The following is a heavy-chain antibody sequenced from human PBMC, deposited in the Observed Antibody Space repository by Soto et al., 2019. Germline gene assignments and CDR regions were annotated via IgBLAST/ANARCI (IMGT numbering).Heavy chain of an antibody. J-gene: IGHJ6*02. D-gene: IGHD3-16*02. Sequence: SETLSLTCDVSGGSIDNSHSFWGWVRQPPGRGLEFLGSVYYSGGTYYNPSLKSRVTVSVDTSKNQFSLRVNSVTAADTAVYYCARANHYDYVWGSYRTYYQFYGMDVWGQGTTVTVSS. CDR1: GGSIDNSHSF. V-gene: IGHV4-39*01. CDR2: VYYSGGT. CDR3: ARANHYDYVWGSYRTYYQFYGMDV.